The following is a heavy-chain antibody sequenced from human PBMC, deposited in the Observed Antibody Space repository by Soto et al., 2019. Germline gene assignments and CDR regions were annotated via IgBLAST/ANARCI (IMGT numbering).Heavy chain of an antibody. D-gene: IGHD2-15*01. Sequence: PGGSLRLSCAASGFISSDYDMSWVRQAPGKGLEWVSVIGGSGGGTYYADSVKGRFAISRDNSKDTLYLQTDSLRPEDTALYFCVRQAKLTSVVANVGYYYGLDIWGQGTTVTVSS. V-gene: IGHV3-23*01. CDR1: GFISSDYD. CDR3: VRQAKLTSVVANVGYYYGLDI. J-gene: IGHJ6*02. CDR2: IGGSGGGT.